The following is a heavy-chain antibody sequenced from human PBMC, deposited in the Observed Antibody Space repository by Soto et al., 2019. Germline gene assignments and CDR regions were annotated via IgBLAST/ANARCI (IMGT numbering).Heavy chain of an antibody. CDR3: AKGQWEWLLSLFDY. CDR1: GFTFSSYA. D-gene: IGHD3-3*01. Sequence: VSLRLSCAASGFTFSSYAMSWVRQAPGKGLEWVSAISGSGGSTYYADSVKGRFTISRDNSKNTLYLQMNSLRAEDTAVYYCAKGQWEWLLSLFDYWGRGTLVTVSS. J-gene: IGHJ4*02. V-gene: IGHV3-23*01. CDR2: ISGSGGST.